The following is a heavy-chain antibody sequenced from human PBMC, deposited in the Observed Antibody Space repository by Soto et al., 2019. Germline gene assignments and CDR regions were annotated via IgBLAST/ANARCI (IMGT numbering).Heavy chain of an antibody. J-gene: IGHJ6*02. V-gene: IGHV3-9*01. D-gene: IGHD3-10*01. CDR3: VKDNGIRSMVRAAVDV. Sequence: EVQLVESGGGLVQPGRSLRLSCAASGFTFDDYAMHWVRQAPGKGLEWVSGISWNSGSIGYADSVKGRFTISRDNAKNFLFLQMNSLRAEDTALYYRVKDNGIRSMVRAAVDVWGQGTTVTVSS. CDR1: GFTFDDYA. CDR2: ISWNSGSI.